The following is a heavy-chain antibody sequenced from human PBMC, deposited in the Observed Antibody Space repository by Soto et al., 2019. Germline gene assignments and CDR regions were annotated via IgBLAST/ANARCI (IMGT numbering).Heavy chain of an antibody. CDR2: IYHSGST. D-gene: IGHD7-27*01. CDR1: GGSISSSNW. CDR3: ARVSGGYYYGMDV. Sequence: QVQLQESGPGLVKPSGTLSLTCAVSGGSISSSNWWSWVRQPPGKGLEWIGEIYHSGSTNYNTSLKSRVTIPVDKSKNQFSLKLSSVTAAETAVYYCARVSGGYYYGMDVWGQGTTVTVSS. V-gene: IGHV4-4*02. J-gene: IGHJ6*02.